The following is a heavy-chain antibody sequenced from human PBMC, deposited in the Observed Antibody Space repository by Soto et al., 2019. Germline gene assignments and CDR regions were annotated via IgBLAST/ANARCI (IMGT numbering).Heavy chain of an antibody. CDR2: IYPADSET. Sequence: PGESLKISCKASGYTFTNYRIGWVRQMPGKGLEWMGLIYPADSETTYSPSFQGQVSMSADRSIRSAFLQWSGLKASDTAIYYCARHRTTSRWDCMDVWGQGTTVTVSS. V-gene: IGHV5-51*01. D-gene: IGHD6-13*01. J-gene: IGHJ6*02. CDR3: ARHRTTSRWDCMDV. CDR1: GYTFTNYR.